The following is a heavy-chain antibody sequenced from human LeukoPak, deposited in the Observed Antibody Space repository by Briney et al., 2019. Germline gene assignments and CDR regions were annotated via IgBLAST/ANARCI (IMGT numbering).Heavy chain of an antibody. J-gene: IGHJ3*02. CDR1: GFTFSSYS. V-gene: IGHV3-21*01. D-gene: IGHD6-25*01. Sequence: PGGSLRLSCAASGFTFSSYSMNWVRQAPGKGLEWVSSISSSSSYIYYADSVKGRFTISRDNAKNSLYLQMNSLRAEDTAVYYCARSIRGFTDAFDIWGQGTMVTVSS. CDR2: ISSSSSYI. CDR3: ARSIRGFTDAFDI.